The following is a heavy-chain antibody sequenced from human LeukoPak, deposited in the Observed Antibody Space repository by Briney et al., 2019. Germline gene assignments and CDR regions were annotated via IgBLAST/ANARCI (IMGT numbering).Heavy chain of an antibody. D-gene: IGHD2-15*01. CDR2: IYPGDSDT. V-gene: IGHV5-51*01. CDR1: GYNFTSYW. J-gene: IGHJ1*01. CDR3: ARHGGGCSGDNCYSEEYLHH. Sequence: NAGESLKISCEGSGYNFTSYWSGWVGQMPERGLEWMGIIYPGDSDTRYSPSFQGQVTISADKSISTAYLQWSSLKASDTAMYYCARHGGGCSGDNCYSEEYLHHWGQGTLVTVSS.